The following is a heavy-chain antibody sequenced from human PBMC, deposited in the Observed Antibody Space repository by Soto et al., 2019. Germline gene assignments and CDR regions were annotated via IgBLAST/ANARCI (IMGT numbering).Heavy chain of an antibody. CDR2: IIPIFGTA. CDR1: GGTFSSYA. CDR3: ARPPIVATIVNYYYGMDV. Sequence: QVQLVQSGAEVKKPGSSVKVSCKASGGTFSSYAISWVRQAPGQGLEWMGGIIPIFGTADYAQKFQGRDTITADESTSTAYMELSSLRSEDTAVYYCARPPIVATIVNYYYGMDVWGQGTTVTVSS. J-gene: IGHJ6*02. D-gene: IGHD5-12*01. V-gene: IGHV1-69*12.